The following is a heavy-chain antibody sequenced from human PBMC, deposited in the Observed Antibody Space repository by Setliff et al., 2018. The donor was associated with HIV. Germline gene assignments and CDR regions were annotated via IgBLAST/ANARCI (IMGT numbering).Heavy chain of an antibody. CDR1: GEYFSNYY. V-gene: IGHV4-34*01. CDR3: ARSGNILTDYSYYSYFMYV. Sequence: PSETLSLTCAVYGEYFSNYYWSWIRQSPGEGLEWIGEINHGGSTNYNPSLKSRVTMSVDTSKNQFSLQLTSVTAADTAVYYCARSGNILTDYSYYSYFMYVCGGGTTVTVS. J-gene: IGHJ6*03. D-gene: IGHD3-9*01. CDR2: INHGGST.